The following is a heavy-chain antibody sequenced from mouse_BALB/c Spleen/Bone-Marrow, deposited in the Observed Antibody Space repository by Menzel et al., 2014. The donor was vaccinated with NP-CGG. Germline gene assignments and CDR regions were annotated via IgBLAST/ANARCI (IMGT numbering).Heavy chain of an antibody. V-gene: IGHV1-80*01. CDR1: GYAFSTYW. CDR2: IYPGDGDT. J-gene: IGHJ2*01. Sequence: QVQLQQSGAELVRPGSSVKIPCKSSGYAFSTYWINWVKQRPGQGLEWIGQIYPGDGDTGFNGKFKGKATLTADRSSNTAYMEFSSLTSEDSAVYFCARGGISVDYWGQGTTLTVSS. CDR3: ARGGISVDY.